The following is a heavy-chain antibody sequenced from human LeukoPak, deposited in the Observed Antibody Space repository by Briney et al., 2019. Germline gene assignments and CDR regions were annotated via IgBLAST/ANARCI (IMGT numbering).Heavy chain of an antibody. J-gene: IGHJ4*01. D-gene: IGHD2-15*01. V-gene: IGHV1-2*02. CDR1: GYTFTGHY. CDR2: INPNSGAT. CDR3: AREDCSGKTCYKTLAY. Sequence: ASVKVSCKASGYTFTGHYMHWVRQAPGQGLEWMGWINPNSGATKSAQDFQGRVTMTRDTSISTAYMELSSLRSDDTAGYYCAREDCSGKTCYKTLAYWGKEPR.